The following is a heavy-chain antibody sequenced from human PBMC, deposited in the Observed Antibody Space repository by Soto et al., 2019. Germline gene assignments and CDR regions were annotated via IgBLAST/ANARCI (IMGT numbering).Heavy chain of an antibody. CDR2: ISHTGNT. D-gene: IGHD5-18*01. Sequence: QVQLQQWGAGLLKPSETLSLSCAVYGGSFSGYYWNWIRQPPGKGLEWIGEISHTGNTNYNPSLKSRVTLSVDTSKKQFSLRLTSVTAADTAVYYCARDLQLALDYWGQGTLVTVSS. V-gene: IGHV4-34*01. CDR3: ARDLQLALDY. CDR1: GGSFSGYY. J-gene: IGHJ4*02.